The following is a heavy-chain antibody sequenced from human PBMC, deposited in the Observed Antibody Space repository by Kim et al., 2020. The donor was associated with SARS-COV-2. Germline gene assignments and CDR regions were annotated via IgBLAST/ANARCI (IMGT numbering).Heavy chain of an antibody. Sequence: GGSLRLSCAASGFTFSNHAVHWVRQAPGKGLEWVTLISYDGSEYFADSVKGRFAISRDNSKTTVFLQMNSLRAEYTAVYYCARGRYYFDIYTLDVWGQGT. V-gene: IGHV3-30*09. D-gene: IGHD3-22*01. CDR2: ISYDGSE. CDR1: GFTFSNHA. J-gene: IGHJ6*02. CDR3: ARGRYYFDIYTLDV.